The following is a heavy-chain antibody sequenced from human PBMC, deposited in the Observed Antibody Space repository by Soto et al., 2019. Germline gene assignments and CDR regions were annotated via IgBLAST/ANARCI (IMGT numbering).Heavy chain of an antibody. CDR3: ASTYCSSTSCYDY. Sequence: GGSLRLSCAASGFTFSSYSMNWVRQAPGKGLEWVSSISSSSSYIYYADSVKGRFTISRDNAKNSLYLQMNSLRAEDTAVYYCASTYCSSTSCYDYWGQGTLVTVSS. CDR2: ISSSSSYI. D-gene: IGHD2-2*01. J-gene: IGHJ4*02. CDR1: GFTFSSYS. V-gene: IGHV3-21*01.